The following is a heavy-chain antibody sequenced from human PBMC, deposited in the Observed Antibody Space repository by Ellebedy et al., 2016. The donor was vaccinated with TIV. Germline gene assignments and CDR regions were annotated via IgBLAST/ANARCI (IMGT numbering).Heavy chain of an antibody. CDR3: ARLGGSYYEFDH. D-gene: IGHD1-26*01. CDR1: DGSLNTYY. Sequence: MPSETLSLTCTFSDGSLNTYYGSWIRQLPGKGLEWIGYVYYRGTTNYNPSLESRVTVSVDMSNNQFSLRLTSVTAADTGVYYCARLGGSYYEFDHWGHGILFTVSS. CDR2: VYYRGTT. V-gene: IGHV4-59*12. J-gene: IGHJ4*01.